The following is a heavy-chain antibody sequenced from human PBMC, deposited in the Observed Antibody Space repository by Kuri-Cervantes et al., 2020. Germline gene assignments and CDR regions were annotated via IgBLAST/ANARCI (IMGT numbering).Heavy chain of an antibody. CDR3: ARDLNYYGSGSYYDYYYYYGMDV. CDR2: INPNSGGT. CDR1: GYTFTSYY. Sequence: ASVKVSCKASGYTFTSYYMHWVRQAPGQGLEWMGWINPNSGGTNYALKFQGRVTMTRDTSISTAYMELSRLRSDDTAVYYCARDLNYYGSGSYYDYYYYYGMDVWGQGTTVTVSS. J-gene: IGHJ6*02. V-gene: IGHV1-2*02. D-gene: IGHD3-10*01.